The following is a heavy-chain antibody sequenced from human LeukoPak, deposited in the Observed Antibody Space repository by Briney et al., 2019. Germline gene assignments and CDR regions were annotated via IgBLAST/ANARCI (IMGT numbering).Heavy chain of an antibody. V-gene: IGHV4-61*02. CDR3: ARAGFIIYYDSSGYFDY. CDR2: IYTSGST. Sequence: SQTLSLTCTVSGDSISSGSYYGRWVRQPGGKGLEWIERIYTSGSTSYNRSGKSQFTKSVETTKNEFSLKLSSVTASDTAVYYCARAGFIIYYDSSGYFDYSGPGTLVTVSS. CDR1: GDSISSGSYY. J-gene: IGHJ4*02. D-gene: IGHD3-22*01.